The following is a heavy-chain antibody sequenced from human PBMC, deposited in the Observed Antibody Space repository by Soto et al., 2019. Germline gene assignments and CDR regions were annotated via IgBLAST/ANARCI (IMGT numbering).Heavy chain of an antibody. J-gene: IGHJ6*02. Sequence: AAVKVSCKASRYTFTSYYMHWVRQAPGQGXEWMGIINPSGGSTSYAQKFQGRVTMTRDTSTSTVYMELSSLRSEDTAVYYCASFLRNPKVDCSSTSCYSDYYGMDVWGQGTTVTVSS. CDR3: ASFLRNPKVDCSSTSCYSDYYGMDV. CDR1: RYTFTSYY. D-gene: IGHD2-2*02. CDR2: INPSGGST. V-gene: IGHV1-46*01.